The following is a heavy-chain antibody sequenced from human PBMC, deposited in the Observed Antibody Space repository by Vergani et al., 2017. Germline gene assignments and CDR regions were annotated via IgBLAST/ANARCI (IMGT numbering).Heavy chain of an antibody. CDR2: INAGNGNT. J-gene: IGHJ3*02. V-gene: IGHV1-3*01. Sequence: QVQLVQSGAEVKKPGASVKVSCKASGYTFTSYAMHWVRQAPGQRLEWMGWINAGNGNTKYSQKFQGRVTITRDTSASTAYMELSRLRSDDTAVYYCARGDLYTSHAFDIWGQGTMVTVSS. CDR3: ARGDLYTSHAFDI. CDR1: GYTFTSYA. D-gene: IGHD3-16*01.